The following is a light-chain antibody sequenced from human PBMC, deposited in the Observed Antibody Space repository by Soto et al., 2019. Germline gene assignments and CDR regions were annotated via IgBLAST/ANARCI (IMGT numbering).Light chain of an antibody. V-gene: IGKV3-15*01. CDR3: QQYNNWPPWT. CDR2: GVS. Sequence: EIEMTQSPATLSLAPGERVTLSCRASESVSTNLAWYQQKPGQAPRLLIYGVSTRATGIPARFSGSGSGTEFTLTISSLQSEDFAVYYCQQYNNWPPWTFGQGTKVDIK. CDR1: ESVSTN. J-gene: IGKJ1*01.